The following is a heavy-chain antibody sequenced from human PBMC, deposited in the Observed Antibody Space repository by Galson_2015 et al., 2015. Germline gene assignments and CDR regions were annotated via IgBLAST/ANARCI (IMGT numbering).Heavy chain of an antibody. J-gene: IGHJ4*02. V-gene: IGHV3-7*04. CDR3: ARTGRSYDFWSGSLNY. D-gene: IGHD3-3*01. Sequence: EWVANIKQDGSEKYYVDSVKGRFTISRDNAKNSLYLQMNSLRAEDTAVYYCARTGRSYDFWSGSLNYWGQGTLVTVSS. CDR2: IKQDGSEK.